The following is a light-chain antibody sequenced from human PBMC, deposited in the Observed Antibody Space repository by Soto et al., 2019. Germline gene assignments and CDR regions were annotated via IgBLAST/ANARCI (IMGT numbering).Light chain of an antibody. CDR2: DVS. J-gene: IGLJ2*01. CDR1: SSDVGGYNY. Sequence: QSALTQPASVSGSPGQSITISCTGTSSDVGGYNYVSWYQQHPGKAPKFIIYDVSNRPSGVSNRFAGSKSGNTASLAISGLQAEDEADYYCSSYTSSSTLVVFGGGTTVTVL. V-gene: IGLV2-14*01. CDR3: SSYTSSSTLVV.